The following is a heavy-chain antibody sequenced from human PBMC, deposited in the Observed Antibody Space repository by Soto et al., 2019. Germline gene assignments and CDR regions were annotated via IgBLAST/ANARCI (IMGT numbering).Heavy chain of an antibody. CDR1: GFTFSSHG. CDR3: AKSRNITDYYFYYHGLDV. V-gene: IGHV3-30*18. Sequence: WSLRLSCAASGFTFSSHGMHWVRQAPGKGLEGVAMISYDGNLKYYADSVKGRFTISRDNSKNTLYLQMNSLRPEDRAVYYCAKSRNITDYYFYYHGLDVWGQGTMVTVSS. D-gene: IGHD3-10*01. J-gene: IGHJ6*02. CDR2: ISYDGNLK.